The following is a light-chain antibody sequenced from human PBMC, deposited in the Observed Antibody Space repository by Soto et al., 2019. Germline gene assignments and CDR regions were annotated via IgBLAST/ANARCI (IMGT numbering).Light chain of an antibody. J-gene: IGKJ4*01. V-gene: IGKV3-11*01. CDR2: DAF. CDR1: QSISSY. CDR3: QQRSNWPPLT. Sequence: EIVLTQSPATLSLSPGERATLSCRASQSISSYLAWYQHKPGQAPRLLIYDAFNRAPGIPARFSGSGSGTDFTLTISSLEPEGFAVYYCQQRSNWPPLTFGGGTKVEIK.